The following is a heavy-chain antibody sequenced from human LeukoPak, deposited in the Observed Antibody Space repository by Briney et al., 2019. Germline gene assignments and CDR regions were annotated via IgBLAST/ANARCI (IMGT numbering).Heavy chain of an antibody. J-gene: IGHJ3*02. D-gene: IGHD2-8*02. CDR3: ARGWVLATGAFDI. CDR2: IYSGGST. V-gene: IGHV3-53*01. Sequence: GGSLRLSCAASGFTVSTNYMTWVRQAPGKGLEWVSVIYSGGSTYYADSVKGRFTISRDNSKKMLYLQMNSLRAEDTAVYYCARGWVLATGAFDIWGQGTMVTVSS. CDR1: GFTVSTNY.